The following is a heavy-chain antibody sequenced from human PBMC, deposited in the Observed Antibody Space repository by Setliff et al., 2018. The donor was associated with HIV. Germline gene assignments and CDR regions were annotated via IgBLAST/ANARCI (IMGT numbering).Heavy chain of an antibody. J-gene: IGHJ3*01. Sequence: SETLSLTCAVYGGSFSGYYWSWIRQPPGKGLEWIGEINHSGSTNYNPSLKSRVTISVDTSKNQFSLKLSSVTAADTAVYFCARTTILQESFDLWGQGTMVTVSS. CDR2: INHSGST. D-gene: IGHD1-1*01. CDR1: GGSFSGYY. CDR3: ARTTILQESFDL. V-gene: IGHV4-34*01.